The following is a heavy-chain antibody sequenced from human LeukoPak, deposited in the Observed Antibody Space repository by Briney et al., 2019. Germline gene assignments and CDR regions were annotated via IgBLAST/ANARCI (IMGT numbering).Heavy chain of an antibody. Sequence: GASVKVSCKASGYTFTSRYMHWVRQAPEQGLEWMGIINPSGGSTSYAQKFQGRVTMTRDMSTRTDYMELSSLRYEDTAVYYCARDVSSTSSWWFDPWGQGTLVIVSS. D-gene: IGHD2-2*01. J-gene: IGHJ5*02. V-gene: IGHV1-46*01. CDR2: INPSGGST. CDR3: ARDVSSTSSWWFDP. CDR1: GYTFTSRY.